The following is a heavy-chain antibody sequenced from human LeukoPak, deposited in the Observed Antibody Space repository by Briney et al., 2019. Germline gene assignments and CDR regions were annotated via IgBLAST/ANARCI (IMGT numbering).Heavy chain of an antibody. V-gene: IGHV3-15*01. J-gene: IGHJ4*02. CDR2: FKSKTDGGTT. Sequence: PGGTPRLSRAASGFALSNAGMSWVPQAPGQGLECFGRFKSKTDGGTTDYAAPVKGRFTISRDDSKNTLYLQMNSLKTEDTAVYYCTTVSMVRGDFDYWGQGTLVTVSS. CDR3: TTVSMVRGDFDY. D-gene: IGHD3-10*01. CDR1: GFALSNAG.